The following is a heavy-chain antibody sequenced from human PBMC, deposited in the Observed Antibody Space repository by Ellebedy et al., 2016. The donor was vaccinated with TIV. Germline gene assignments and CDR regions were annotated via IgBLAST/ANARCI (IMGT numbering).Heavy chain of an antibody. Sequence: PGGSLRLSCAASGSTFSSYVMHWVRQAPGKGLEWVASISCDGRNKYYADAVKGRFAISRDNSENTLYLQVNSLTTEDTAVYYFARDRPGTVVAGALEYWGQGTLVTVSS. CDR3: ARDRPGTVVAGALEY. J-gene: IGHJ4*02. V-gene: IGHV3-30*09. D-gene: IGHD6-19*01. CDR1: GSTFSSYV. CDR2: ISCDGRNK.